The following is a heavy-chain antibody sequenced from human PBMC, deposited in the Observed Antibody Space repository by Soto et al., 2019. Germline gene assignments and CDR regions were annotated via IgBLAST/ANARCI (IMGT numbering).Heavy chain of an antibody. CDR2: IYHSGSP. CDR3: ASKPDGATAKVGGGYVFDV. Sequence: QVQLQESGPGLVKPSGTLSLTCAASSGSIFTTNWWSWVRQSPGRGLQWIGDIYHSGSPKYNPSLKSRVIISIDKSKDLFFLNLTSVTAADTAVYYCASKPDGATAKVGGGYVFDVWGQGTMVTVSS. V-gene: IGHV4-4*02. D-gene: IGHD3-16*01. J-gene: IGHJ3*01. CDR1: SGSIFTTNW.